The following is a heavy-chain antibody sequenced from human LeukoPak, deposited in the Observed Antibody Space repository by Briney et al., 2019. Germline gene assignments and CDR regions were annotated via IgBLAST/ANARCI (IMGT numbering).Heavy chain of an antibody. CDR2: IYYSGST. D-gene: IGHD3-16*01. Sequence: SETLSLTCTVSGGSLSSYYWSWIRQPPGKGLEWIGYIYYSGSTNYNPSLKSRVTISVDTSKSQFSLKLSSVTAADTAVYYCARVRYRLAETYIDYWGQGTLVTVSS. V-gene: IGHV4-59*01. CDR3: ARVRYRLAETYIDY. CDR1: GGSLSSYY. J-gene: IGHJ4*02.